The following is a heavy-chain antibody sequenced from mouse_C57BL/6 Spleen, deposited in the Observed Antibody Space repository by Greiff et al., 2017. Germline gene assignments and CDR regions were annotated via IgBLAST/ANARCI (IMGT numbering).Heavy chain of an antibody. D-gene: IGHD3-2*02. CDR1: GYTFTSYW. CDR2: IDPNSGGT. Sequence: QVHVKQSGAELVKPGASVKLSCKASGYTFTSYWMHWVKQRPGRGLEWIGRIDPNSGGTKYNEKFKSKATLTVDKPSSTAYMQLSSLTSEDSAVYYCAKETAQATLWFAYWGQGTLVTVSA. J-gene: IGHJ3*01. CDR3: AKETAQATLWFAY. V-gene: IGHV1-72*01.